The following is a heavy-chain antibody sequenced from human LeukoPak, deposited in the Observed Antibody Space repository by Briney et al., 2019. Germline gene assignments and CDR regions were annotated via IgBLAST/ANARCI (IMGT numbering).Heavy chain of an antibody. J-gene: IGHJ3*02. D-gene: IGHD3-22*01. CDR2: IYYSGST. V-gene: IGHV4-39*07. CDR1: GGSISSSSYY. Sequence: SETLSLTCTVSGGSISSSSYYWGWIRQPPGKGLEWIGSIYYSGSTYYNPSLKSRVTISVDKSKNQFSLKLSSVTAADTAVYYCARVSTSGSDAFDIWGQGTMVTVSS. CDR3: ARVSTSGSDAFDI.